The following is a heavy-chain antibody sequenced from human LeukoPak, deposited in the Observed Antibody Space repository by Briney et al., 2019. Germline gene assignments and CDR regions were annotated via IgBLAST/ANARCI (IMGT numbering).Heavy chain of an antibody. CDR2: INHSGYT. V-gene: IGHV4-34*01. CDR3: TRAVAGHPD. Sequence: SETLSLTCAVSGVPFSNYYWSWVRQSPRQGLEWIGEINHSGYTNYNPSLKSRVTMSIDTSKSQFSLKATSVTAADAGVYYCTRAVAGHPDWGQGTLVTVSS. CDR1: GVPFSNYY. J-gene: IGHJ4*02. D-gene: IGHD6-19*01.